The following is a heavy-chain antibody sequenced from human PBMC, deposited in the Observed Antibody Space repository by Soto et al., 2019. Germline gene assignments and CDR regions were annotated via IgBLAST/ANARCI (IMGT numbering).Heavy chain of an antibody. CDR1: GGSISSGDYY. D-gene: IGHD4-17*01. CDR2: IYYSGST. CDR3: ARVTTVTTRVWFDP. Sequence: SETLSLTCTVSGGSISSGDYYWSWIRQPPGKGLEWIGYIYYSGSTYYNPSLKSRVTISVDTSKNQFSLKLSSVTAADTAVYYCARVTTVTTRVWFDPWGQGTLVTVSS. J-gene: IGHJ5*02. V-gene: IGHV4-30-4*01.